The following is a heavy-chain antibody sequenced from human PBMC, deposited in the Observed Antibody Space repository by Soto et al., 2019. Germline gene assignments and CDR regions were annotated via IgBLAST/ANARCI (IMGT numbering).Heavy chain of an antibody. Sequence: GESLKISCKGSGYSFTSYWIGWVRQMPGKGLEWMGIIYPGDSDTRYSPSFQGQVTISADKSISTAYLQWSSPKASDTAMYYCARPDDCSGGSCYLDYWGQGTLVTVSS. J-gene: IGHJ4*02. D-gene: IGHD2-15*01. CDR1: GYSFTSYW. V-gene: IGHV5-51*01. CDR3: ARPDDCSGGSCYLDY. CDR2: IYPGDSDT.